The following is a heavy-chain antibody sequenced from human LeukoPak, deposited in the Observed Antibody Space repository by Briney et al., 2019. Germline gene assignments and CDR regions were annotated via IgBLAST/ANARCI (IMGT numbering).Heavy chain of an antibody. J-gene: IGHJ3*02. CDR3: ARDDRVYDAFDI. D-gene: IGHD6-6*01. Sequence: GGSLRLSCSASGGTFSSYAISWVRQAPGQGLEWMGRIIPILGIANYAQKFQGRVTITADKSTSTAYMELSSLRSEDTAVYYCARDDRVYDAFDIWGQGTMVTVSS. CDR2: IIPILGIA. V-gene: IGHV1-69*04. CDR1: GGTFSSYA.